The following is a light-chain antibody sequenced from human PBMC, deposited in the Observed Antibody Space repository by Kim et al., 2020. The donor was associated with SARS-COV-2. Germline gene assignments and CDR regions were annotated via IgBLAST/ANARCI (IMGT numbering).Light chain of an antibody. V-gene: IGKV1-39*01. CDR3: QQTYNSPLT. Sequence: IQVTQSPSSLSASAGDRVTITCRASQGIKTYLAWYQQKPGKPPKLLIYDATTLQSGVPSRFSGSGSGTDFTLTIRGLQPEDFATYYCQQTYNSPLTFGQGTKVDIK. J-gene: IGKJ1*01. CDR2: DAT. CDR1: QGIKTY.